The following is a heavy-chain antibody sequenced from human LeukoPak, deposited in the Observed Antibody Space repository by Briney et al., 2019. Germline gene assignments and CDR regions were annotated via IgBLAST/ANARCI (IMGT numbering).Heavy chain of an antibody. CDR1: GYTFTGYY. CDR2: INPNSGGT. J-gene: IGHJ5*02. D-gene: IGHD3-10*01. CDR3: AREFNRFAAWFDP. V-gene: IGHV1-2*02. Sequence: ASVKVSCKASGYTFTGYYMHWVRQAPGQGLEWMGWINPNSGGTNYAQKFQGRVTMTRDTSISTAYMGLSRLRSDDTAVYYCAREFNRFAAWFDPWGQGTLVTVSS.